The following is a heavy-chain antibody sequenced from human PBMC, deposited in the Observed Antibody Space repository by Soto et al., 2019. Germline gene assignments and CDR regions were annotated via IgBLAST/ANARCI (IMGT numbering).Heavy chain of an antibody. Sequence: SETLSITCAVSCYSISSGYYWGWIRQPPGKGLEWIGSIYHSGSTYYNPSLKSRVTISVDTSKNQFSLKLSSVTAADTAVYYCARGWASGWYYFDYWGQGTLVTVSS. CDR2: IYHSGST. J-gene: IGHJ4*02. CDR3: ARGWASGWYYFDY. CDR1: CYSISSGYY. D-gene: IGHD6-19*01. V-gene: IGHV4-38-2*01.